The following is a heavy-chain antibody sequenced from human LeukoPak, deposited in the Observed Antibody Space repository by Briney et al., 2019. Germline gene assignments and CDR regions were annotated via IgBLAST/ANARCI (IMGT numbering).Heavy chain of an antibody. D-gene: IGHD3-22*01. CDR1: GYTFTGYY. Sequence: SVKVSCKASGYTFTGYYMQWVRQARGQRLEWIGWIVVGSGNTNYAQKFQERVTITRDMSTSTAYMELSSLRSEDTAVYYCAATPTFTYYYDSSGYYDYWGQGTLVTVSS. J-gene: IGHJ4*02. CDR3: AATPTFTYYYDSSGYYDY. V-gene: IGHV1-58*02. CDR2: IVVGSGNT.